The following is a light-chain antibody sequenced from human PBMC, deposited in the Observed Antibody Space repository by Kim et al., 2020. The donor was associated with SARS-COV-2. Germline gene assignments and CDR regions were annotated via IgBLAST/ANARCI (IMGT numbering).Light chain of an antibody. V-gene: IGLV1-51*01. Sequence: KVTISCSGSSANIGNNDVSWYQQLPGTAPKLLIYDNNKRPSGIPDRFSGSKSGTSATLGITGLQTGDEADYYCGTWDSSLSEWVFGGGTQLTVL. CDR2: DNN. J-gene: IGLJ3*02. CDR3: GTWDSSLSEWV. CDR1: SANIGNND.